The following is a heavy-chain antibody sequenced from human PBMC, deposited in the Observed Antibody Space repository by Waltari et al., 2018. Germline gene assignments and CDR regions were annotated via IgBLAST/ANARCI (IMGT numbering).Heavy chain of an antibody. CDR2: ISNTDSS. CDR1: GHSVNNDFY. Sequence: QVQLRESGPGLVRSSETLSLTCTVSGHSVNNDFYWAWIRQSPGGGLEWIASISNTDSSHYNSSLKSRVSSSTDMSTKQFFLTLTHLTAADTSVYYCAEEGNTTAGLFDSWGQGTLVTVSS. V-gene: IGHV4-38-2*02. CDR3: AEEGNTTAGLFDS. D-gene: IGHD6-25*01. J-gene: IGHJ4*02.